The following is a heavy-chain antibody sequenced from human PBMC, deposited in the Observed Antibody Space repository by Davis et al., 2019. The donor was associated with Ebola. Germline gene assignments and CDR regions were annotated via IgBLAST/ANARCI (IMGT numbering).Heavy chain of an antibody. CDR1: GGTFSSYT. D-gene: IGHD3-22*01. V-gene: IGHV1-69*02. Sequence: SVKVSCKASGGTFSSYTISWVRQAPGQGLEWMGRIIPILSITNYAQKFQGRVTITADKSTSTAYMELSSLRSEDTAVYYCAVQSSGYYWLIDSWGQGTLVTVSS. CDR2: IIPILSIT. CDR3: AVQSSGYYWLIDS. J-gene: IGHJ4*02.